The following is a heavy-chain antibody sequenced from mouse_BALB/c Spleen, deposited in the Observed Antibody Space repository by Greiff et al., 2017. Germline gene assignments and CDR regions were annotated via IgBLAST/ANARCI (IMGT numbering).Heavy chain of an antibody. Sequence: EVKLMESGGDLVKPGGSLKLSCAASGFTFSSYGMSWVRQTPDKRLEWVATISSGGSYTYYPDSVKGRFTISRDNAKNTLYLQMSSLKSEDTAMYYCARQAGDFDVWGAGTTVTVSS. CDR3: ARQAGDFDV. V-gene: IGHV5-6*01. CDR2: ISSGGSYT. J-gene: IGHJ1*01. CDR1: GFTFSSYG.